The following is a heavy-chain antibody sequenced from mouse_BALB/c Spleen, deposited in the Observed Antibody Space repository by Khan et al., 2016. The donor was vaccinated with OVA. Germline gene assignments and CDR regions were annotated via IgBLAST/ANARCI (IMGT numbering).Heavy chain of an antibody. Sequence: VQLVESGPELVKPGASVKLSCNASGYTFTDYVMNWVKQRNGQGLEWIGQIYPGGDTTYYNEKFKGQATLTADRSNSTSYMHLSNLTYEDSAVYFCARAGWGVFAYWGQGTLVTVSA. J-gene: IGHJ3*01. V-gene: IGHV1-77*01. CDR1: GYTFTDYV. CDR3: ARAGWGVFAY. D-gene: IGHD1-1*02. CDR2: IYPGGDTT.